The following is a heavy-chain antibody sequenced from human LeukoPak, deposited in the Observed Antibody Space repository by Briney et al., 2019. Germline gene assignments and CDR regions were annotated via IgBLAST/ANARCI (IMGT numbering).Heavy chain of an antibody. CDR3: GSHEDGY. CDR2: IYYSGST. D-gene: IGHD2-15*01. Sequence: PSETLSLTCTVSGGSISSYYWSWIRQPPGKGLEWIGYIYYSGSTNYNPSLKSRVTISVDTSKNQFSLKLSSVTAADTAVYYCGSHEDGYWGQGTLVTVSS. J-gene: IGHJ4*02. CDR1: GGSISSYY. V-gene: IGHV4-59*01.